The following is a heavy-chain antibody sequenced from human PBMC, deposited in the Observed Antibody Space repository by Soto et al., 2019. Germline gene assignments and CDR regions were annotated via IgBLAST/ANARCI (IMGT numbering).Heavy chain of an antibody. D-gene: IGHD2-8*01. Sequence: LRLSCAASGFTFSSYAMHWVRQAPGKGLEWVAVISYDGSNKYYADSVKGRFTISRDNSKNTLYLQMNSLRAEDTAVYYCALVYAIPVHAFEIWGQGTMVTVSS. V-gene: IGHV3-30-3*01. CDR3: ALVYAIPVHAFEI. CDR1: GFTFSSYA. CDR2: ISYDGSNK. J-gene: IGHJ3*02.